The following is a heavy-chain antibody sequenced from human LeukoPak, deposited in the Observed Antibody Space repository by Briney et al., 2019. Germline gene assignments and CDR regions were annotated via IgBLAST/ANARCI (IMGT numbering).Heavy chain of an antibody. CDR1: GFTFSTYG. D-gene: IGHD3-22*01. Sequence: GMSLRLSCAASGFTFSTYGIHWVRQAPGKGLEWVAVISYDGSNQYYADSVKGRFTISRDNSKNTLYLQMDSLRAEDTAVYYCAKGQGSGGYYYHFDYWGRGTLVTVSS. CDR3: AKGQGSGGYYYHFDY. V-gene: IGHV3-30*18. J-gene: IGHJ4*02. CDR2: ISYDGSNQ.